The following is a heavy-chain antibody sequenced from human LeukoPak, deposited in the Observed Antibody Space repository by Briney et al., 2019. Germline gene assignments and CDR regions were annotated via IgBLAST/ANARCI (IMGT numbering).Heavy chain of an antibody. Sequence: ASVKVSCKASGGTFSSYAISWVRQAPGQGLEWMGIINPSGGSTSYAQKFQGRVTMTRDTSTSTVYMELSSLRSEDTAVYYCARDWKVRGVITSFDYWGQGTLVTVSS. CDR2: INPSGGST. CDR1: GGTFSSYA. J-gene: IGHJ4*02. D-gene: IGHD3-10*01. CDR3: ARDWKVRGVITSFDY. V-gene: IGHV1-46*01.